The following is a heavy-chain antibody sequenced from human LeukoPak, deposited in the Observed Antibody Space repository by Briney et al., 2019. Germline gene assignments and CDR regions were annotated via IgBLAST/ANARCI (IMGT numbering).Heavy chain of an antibody. V-gene: IGHV3-21*01. J-gene: IGHJ4*02. Sequence: GGSLRLSCAASGFSFSTYYVNWVRQAPGKGLEWVACISSGSTYIFYADSVRGRFAVSRDNAKNSLCLQMNSLRADDTAVYYCVRENHGSFDYWGRGSLVTVSS. CDR3: VRENHGSFDY. D-gene: IGHD1-14*01. CDR1: GFSFSTYY. CDR2: ISSGSTYI.